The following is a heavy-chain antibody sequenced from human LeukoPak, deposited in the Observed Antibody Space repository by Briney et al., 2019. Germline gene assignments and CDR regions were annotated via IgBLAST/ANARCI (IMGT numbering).Heavy chain of an antibody. CDR1: GFTFSSYD. CDR2: IGTAGDT. D-gene: IGHD3-3*01. J-gene: IGHJ4*02. V-gene: IGHV3-13*01. CDR3: ARGRVYYDFWSGYSAPQYYFDY. Sequence: GGSLRLSCAASGFTFSSYDMHWVRQATGKGLEWVSAIGTAGDTYYPGSVKGRFTISRENAKNSLYLQMNSLRAGDTAVYYCARGRVYYDFWSGYSAPQYYFDYWGQGTLVTVSS.